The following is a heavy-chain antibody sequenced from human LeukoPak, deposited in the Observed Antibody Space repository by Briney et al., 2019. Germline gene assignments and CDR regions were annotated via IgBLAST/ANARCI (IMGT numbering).Heavy chain of an antibody. Sequence: GGSLRLSCAASGFTFSSHAMSWVRQAPGKGLEWVSAISSGGGSTYYADSVKGRFTISRDNSKNTLYLQTNSLRAEDMAVYYCAKEPYSGSQLLDYWGQGTLVTVSS. D-gene: IGHD1-26*01. CDR3: AKEPYSGSQLLDY. J-gene: IGHJ4*02. CDR1: GFTFSSHA. CDR2: ISSGGGST. V-gene: IGHV3-23*01.